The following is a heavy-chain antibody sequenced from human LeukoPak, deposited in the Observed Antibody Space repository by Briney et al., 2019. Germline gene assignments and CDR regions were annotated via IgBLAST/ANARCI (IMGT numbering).Heavy chain of an antibody. CDR1: GFDLSDYY. CDR2: ISSSGGNI. V-gene: IGHV3-11*01. CDR3: ARRRDYFDY. J-gene: IGHJ4*02. Sequence: GGSLRLSCVVSGFDLSDYYMSWIRQAPGKGLEWISYISSSGGNIYFADSVKGRFTMSRGNARGSLYLQMNSLRADDTAIYYCARRRDYFDYWGQGTLVTVSS.